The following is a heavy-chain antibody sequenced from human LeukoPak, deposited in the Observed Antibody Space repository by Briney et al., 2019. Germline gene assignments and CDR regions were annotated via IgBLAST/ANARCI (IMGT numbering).Heavy chain of an antibody. CDR1: GYTFTGYY. CDR3: ARVPVLRYFDWLFYFDY. CDR2: INPNSGGT. Sequence: KVSCKASGYTFTGYYMHWVRQAPGQGLEWMGWINPNSGGTNYAQKFQGRVTMTRDTSISTAYMELSRLRSDDTAVYYCARVPVLRYFDWLFYFDYWGQGTLVTVSS. D-gene: IGHD3-9*01. J-gene: IGHJ4*02. V-gene: IGHV1-2*02.